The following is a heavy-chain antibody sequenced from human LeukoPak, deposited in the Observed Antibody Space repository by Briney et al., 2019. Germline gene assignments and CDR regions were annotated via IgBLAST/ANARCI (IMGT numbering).Heavy chain of an antibody. CDR1: GFTFDNYA. CDR2: ISGGGSST. V-gene: IGHV3-43*02. CDR3: AKVLGSSSWYSLGS. J-gene: IGHJ5*02. Sequence: GGSLRLSCAASGFTFDNYAMHWVRQAPGKGLEWVSFISGGGSSTSYADSVKGRFTISRDNNKGSLYLQMNSLTTEDTALYYCAKVLGSSSWYSLGSWGQGTLVTVSS. D-gene: IGHD6-13*01.